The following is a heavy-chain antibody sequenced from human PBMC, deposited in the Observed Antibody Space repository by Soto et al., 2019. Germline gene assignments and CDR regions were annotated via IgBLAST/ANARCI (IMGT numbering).Heavy chain of an antibody. CDR1: GFTFSDYY. J-gene: IGHJ3*02. CDR2: ISSTSSTI. V-gene: IGHV3-11*01. CDR3: ASKQLLLGDGFDI. D-gene: IGHD2-2*01. Sequence: GGSLRLSCAASGFTFSDYYMSWIRQAPGKGLEWVSYISSTSSTIYYADSVKGRFTISRDNAKNSLYLQMNSLRAEDTAVYYCASKQLLLGDGFDIWGQGTMVTVSS.